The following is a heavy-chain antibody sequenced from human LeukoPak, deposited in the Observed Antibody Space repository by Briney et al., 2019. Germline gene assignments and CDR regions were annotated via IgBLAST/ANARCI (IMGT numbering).Heavy chain of an antibody. Sequence: PGGSLRLSRAASVFTFSSFALSWVPDAPGEGLEWVSGSIGNGGSAYYADSVKGRFTISRDNSKNTLYLQMNSLRAEDTAVYYCAKIVGSRDCWGQGTLVTVSS. CDR3: AKIVGSRDC. J-gene: IGHJ4*02. CDR1: VFTFSSFA. V-gene: IGHV3-23*01. D-gene: IGHD2-21*01. CDR2: SIGNGGSA.